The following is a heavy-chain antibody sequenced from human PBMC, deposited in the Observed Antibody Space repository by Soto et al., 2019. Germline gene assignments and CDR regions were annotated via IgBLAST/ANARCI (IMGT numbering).Heavy chain of an antibody. CDR2: IYYSGST. Sequence: SETLSLTCTVSGGSISSYYWSWIRQPPGKGLEWIGYIYYSGSTNYNPSLKSRVTISVDTSKNQFSLKLSSVTAADTAVDYCARHSRFGGDYYYYMDVWGKGTTVTVSS. V-gene: IGHV4-59*08. J-gene: IGHJ6*03. CDR1: GGSISSYY. D-gene: IGHD3-16*01. CDR3: ARHSRFGGDYYYYMDV.